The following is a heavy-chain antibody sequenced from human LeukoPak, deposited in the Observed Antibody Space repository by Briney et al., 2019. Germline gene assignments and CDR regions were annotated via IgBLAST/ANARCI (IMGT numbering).Heavy chain of an antibody. CDR1: GFTFSPYW. V-gene: IGHV3-74*01. D-gene: IGHD6-19*01. CDR2: IEGDGSST. J-gene: IGHJ4*02. Sequence: GGSLRLSCAASGFTFSPYWMHWVRQAPGKGLVWVSRIEGDGSSTSYADTVKGRFTISRDNAKNTLYLQMNSLRAEDTAVYYCARDPSAVAGFIDYWGQGALVTVSS. CDR3: ARDPSAVAGFIDY.